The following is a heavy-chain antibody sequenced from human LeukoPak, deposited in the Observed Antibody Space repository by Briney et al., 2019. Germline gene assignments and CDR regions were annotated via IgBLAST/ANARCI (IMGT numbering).Heavy chain of an antibody. CDR3: AREGIVVVPAAMRGAEFDP. CDR2: ISSSSSYI. CDR1: GFTFSSYE. V-gene: IGHV3-21*01. Sequence: GGSLRLSCAASGFTFSSYEMNWVRQAPGKGLEWVSSISSSSSYIYYADSVKGRFTISRDNAKNSLYLQMNSLRAEDTAVYYCAREGIVVVPAAMRGAEFDPWGQGTLVTVSS. J-gene: IGHJ5*02. D-gene: IGHD2-2*01.